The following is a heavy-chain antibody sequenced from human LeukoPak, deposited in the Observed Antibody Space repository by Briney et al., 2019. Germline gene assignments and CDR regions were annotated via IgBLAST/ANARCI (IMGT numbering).Heavy chain of an antibody. J-gene: IGHJ5*02. Sequence: PGGSLRLSCAASGFTFSDYYMSWIRQAPGKGLEWVSYFSSSGTTIYYADSVKGRFTISRDNAKNSLYLQMNSLRAEDAAERGDSYCGGDCYVTWGQGTLVTVSS. CDR2: FSSSGTTI. D-gene: IGHD2-21*02. CDR3: SYCGGDCYVT. V-gene: IGHV3-11*01. CDR1: GFTFSDYY.